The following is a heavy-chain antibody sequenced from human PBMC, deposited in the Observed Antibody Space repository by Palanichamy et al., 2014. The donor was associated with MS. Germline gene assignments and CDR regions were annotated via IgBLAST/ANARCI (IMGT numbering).Heavy chain of an antibody. CDR2: ISGDGGIT. V-gene: IGHV3-43*02. J-gene: IGHJ4*02. D-gene: IGHD3-22*01. CDR1: GFTFDDYV. CDR3: AKGFAYYYDSRGYYSFDY. Sequence: EVHLVEVWGSRGAGLGGSVRLSCAASGFTFDDYVMHWVRQVPGKGLEWVSLISGDGGITYYADSVKGRFTISRDNRKNILYLQVNSLRTEDTAFYYCAKGFAYYYDSRGYYSFDYWGQGTLVTVPS.